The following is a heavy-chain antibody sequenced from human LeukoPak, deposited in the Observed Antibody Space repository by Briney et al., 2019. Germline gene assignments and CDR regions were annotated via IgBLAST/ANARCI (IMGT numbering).Heavy chain of an antibody. CDR2: ISGSGGST. J-gene: IGHJ1*01. V-gene: IGHV3-23*01. D-gene: IGHD3-10*01. CDR3: AKASPTSGGSGPFHH. Sequence: PGGSLRLSCAASGFTFSSYAMSWVRQAPGKGLEWVSAISGSGGSTYYADSVKGRFTISRDNSKTTLTLHMNSLRAEDTAVYYCAKASPTSGGSGPFHHWGQGTLVTVSS. CDR1: GFTFSSYA.